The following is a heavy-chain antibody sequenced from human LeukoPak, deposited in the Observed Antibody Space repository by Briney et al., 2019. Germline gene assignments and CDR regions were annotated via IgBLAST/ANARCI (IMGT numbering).Heavy chain of an antibody. V-gene: IGHV3-74*01. CDR3: AAEWELLLGY. CDR1: GFTFSSYW. D-gene: IGHD1-26*01. J-gene: IGHJ4*02. CDR2: IKGDERST. Sequence: GGSLRLSCAASGFTFSSYWLHWVRQAPGKGLVWVSRIKGDERSTNYADSVKGRFTISKDNAKNTVYLEMNSLRAEDTAVYYCAAEWELLLGYWGQGTLVTVSS.